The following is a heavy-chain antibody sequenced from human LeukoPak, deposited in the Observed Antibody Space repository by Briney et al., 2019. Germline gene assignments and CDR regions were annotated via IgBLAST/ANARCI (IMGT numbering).Heavy chain of an antibody. CDR1: GFTFTSYA. Sequence: GGSLRLSCAASGFTFTSYAMSWVRQAPGKGLEWVSAISGTGGSTYHADSVKGRFTISRDNSKNTLYLQMNSLRAEDTAVYYCAKMGVVAARPGTFDYWGQGTLVTVSS. CDR3: AKMGVVAARPGTFDY. J-gene: IGHJ4*02. D-gene: IGHD6-6*01. CDR2: ISGTGGST. V-gene: IGHV3-23*01.